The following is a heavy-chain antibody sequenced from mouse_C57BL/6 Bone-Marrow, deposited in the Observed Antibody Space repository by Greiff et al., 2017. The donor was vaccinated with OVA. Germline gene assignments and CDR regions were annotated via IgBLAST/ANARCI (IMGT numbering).Heavy chain of an antibody. Sequence: VKLMESGAELVRPGPSVKMSCKASGYTFTNYWIGWAKQRPGHGLEWIGDIYPGGGYTNYNEKFKGKATLTADKSSSTAYMQFSSLTSEDSAIYYCVITTVVAKGWYFDVWGTGTTVTVSS. V-gene: IGHV1-63*01. CDR2: IYPGGGYT. CDR1: GYTFTNYW. CDR3: VITTVVAKGWYFDV. D-gene: IGHD1-1*01. J-gene: IGHJ1*03.